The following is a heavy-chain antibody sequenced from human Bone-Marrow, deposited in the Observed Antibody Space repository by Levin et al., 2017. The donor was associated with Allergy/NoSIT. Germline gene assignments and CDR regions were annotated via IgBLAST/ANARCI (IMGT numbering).Heavy chain of an antibody. D-gene: IGHD6-19*01. V-gene: IGHV3-15*01. CDR1: GLTFSNAL. Sequence: GGSLRLSCVASGLTFSNALMTWVRQAPGKGLEWLGRIKTRSDGATADHATAVKGRFSISRDDAKNTLYLQMNSLKTEDTAVYYCATYRQWSDVWGRGTLVTVSS. CDR3: ATYRQWSDV. J-gene: IGHJ2*01. CDR2: IKTRSDGATA.